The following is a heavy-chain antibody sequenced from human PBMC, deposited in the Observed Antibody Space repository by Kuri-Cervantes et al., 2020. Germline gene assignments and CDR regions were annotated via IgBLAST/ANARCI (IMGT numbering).Heavy chain of an antibody. D-gene: IGHD1-26*01. Sequence: SLKISCAASGFTFDDYAMHWVRQAPGKGLEWVSGISWNSGSIGYADSVKGRFTISRDNAKNSLYLQMNSLRAEDTALYYCARRWELWGQGTLVTVSS. CDR1: GFTFDDYA. J-gene: IGHJ4*02. CDR3: ARRWEL. V-gene: IGHV3-9*01. CDR2: ISWNSGSI.